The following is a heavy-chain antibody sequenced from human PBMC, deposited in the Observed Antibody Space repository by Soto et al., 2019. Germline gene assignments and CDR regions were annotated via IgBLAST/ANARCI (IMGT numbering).Heavy chain of an antibody. J-gene: IGHJ4*02. D-gene: IGHD4-17*01. CDR1: GFTFSSYG. Sequence: PGGSLRLSCAASGFTFSSYGMHWVRQAPGKGLEWVAVISYDGSNKYYADSVKGRFTISRDNSKNTLYLQMNSLGAEDTAVYYCAKYGDYGDLYFDYWGQGTLVTVSS. CDR3: AKYGDYGDLYFDY. V-gene: IGHV3-30*18. CDR2: ISYDGSNK.